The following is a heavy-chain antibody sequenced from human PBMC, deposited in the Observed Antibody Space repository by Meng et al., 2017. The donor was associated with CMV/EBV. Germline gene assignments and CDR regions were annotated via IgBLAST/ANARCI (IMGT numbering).Heavy chain of an antibody. CDR2: ISSSSSYI. V-gene: IGHV3-21*01. J-gene: IGHJ4*02. D-gene: IGHD4-17*01. Sequence: GESLKISCAASGFTFSSYSMNWVRQAPGKGLEWVSSISSSSSYIYYADSVKGRFTISRDNAKNSLYLQMNSLRAEDTAVYYCAREVAYETTGKLTYYFDYWGQGTLVTVSS. CDR1: GFTFSSYS. CDR3: AREVAYETTGKLTYYFDY.